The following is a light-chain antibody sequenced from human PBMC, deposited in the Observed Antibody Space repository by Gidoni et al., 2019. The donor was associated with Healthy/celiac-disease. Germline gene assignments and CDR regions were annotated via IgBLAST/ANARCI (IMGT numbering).Light chain of an antibody. V-gene: IGKV2-28*01. CDR1: QSLLHSNGYSY. Sequence: NAMTQSPVSLPGTPGEPSSNSCRSRQSLLHSNGYSYLDWYRQKPGQSPQLLIYLGSSRACGVPYRFSGSGSGTDFTLKISSVEADDFGVYYCMQSLQSLLTFXGXTKVXIK. J-gene: IGKJ4*01. CDR3: MQSLQSLLT. CDR2: LGS.